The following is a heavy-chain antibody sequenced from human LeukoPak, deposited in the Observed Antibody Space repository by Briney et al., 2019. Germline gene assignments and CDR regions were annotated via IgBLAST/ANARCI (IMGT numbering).Heavy chain of an antibody. V-gene: IGHV3-30-3*01. CDR1: GFTFSSYA. J-gene: IGHJ5*02. D-gene: IGHD4-17*01. Sequence: GGSLRLSCAASGFTFSSYAMHWVRQAPGKGLEWVAVISYDGSNKYYADSVKGRFTISRDNAKNSLYLQMNSLRAEDTAVYYCARDTGDYGDSGWFDPWGQGTLVTVSS. CDR3: ARDTGDYGDSGWFDP. CDR2: ISYDGSNK.